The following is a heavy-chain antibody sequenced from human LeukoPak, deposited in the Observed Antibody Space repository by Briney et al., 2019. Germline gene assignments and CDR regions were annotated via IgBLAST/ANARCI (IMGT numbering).Heavy chain of an antibody. CDR3: ARMYYYDSSGYPDY. J-gene: IGHJ4*02. D-gene: IGHD3-22*01. Sequence: SGPALVKPTQTLTLTCTFSGFSLSTSGMCVSWIRQPPGKALEWLARIDWDDDKYYSTSLKTRLTLSKHPTKDQVVLTMPNPDPVDTATYYCARMYYYDSSGYPDYWGQGTLVTVSS. CDR2: IDWDDDK. CDR1: GFSLSTSGMC. V-gene: IGHV2-70*11.